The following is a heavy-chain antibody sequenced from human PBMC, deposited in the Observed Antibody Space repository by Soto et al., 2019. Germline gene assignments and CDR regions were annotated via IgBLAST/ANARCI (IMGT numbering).Heavy chain of an antibody. CDR2: IDHDGTT. CDR1: GFIFSNYW. V-gene: IGHV3-74*01. CDR3: VRDSHGDY. Sequence: EVQLVESGGGLVQPGGSLRLSCAGSGFIFSNYWMHWVRQAPGKGLEWVSRIDHDGTTDYADSVRGRFTDSRDNAESTLYRQMNRLRPEDTAVYYCVRDSHGDYWGQGTLVTVSS. J-gene: IGHJ4*02.